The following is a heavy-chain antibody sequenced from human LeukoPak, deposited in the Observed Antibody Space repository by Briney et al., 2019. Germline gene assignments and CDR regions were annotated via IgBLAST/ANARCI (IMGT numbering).Heavy chain of an antibody. J-gene: IGHJ4*02. Sequence: GASVKVSCKASGYTFASYGISWVRQAPGQGLEWMGWISAYNGNTNYAQKLQGRVTMTTDTSTSTAYMELRSLRSVDTAVYYCATRPDSSGYYLWGQGTLVTVSS. CDR2: ISAYNGNT. CDR3: ATRPDSSGYYL. CDR1: GYTFASYG. V-gene: IGHV1-18*01. D-gene: IGHD3-22*01.